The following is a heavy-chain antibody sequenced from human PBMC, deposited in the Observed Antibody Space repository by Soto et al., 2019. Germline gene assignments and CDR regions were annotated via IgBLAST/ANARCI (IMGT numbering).Heavy chain of an antibody. CDR3: AKDNGPPGTTDWYFDF. V-gene: IGHV3-23*01. CDR2: ISRNGGST. Sequence: EVQLLESGGGLLQPGGSLSLSCAASGFTFRSYAMNWVGQAPGKGLEWVSGISRNGGSTYYADPVKGRFTISRDNSKNTLYLQMNSLRAEDTALYYCAKDNGPPGTTDWYFDFWGRGTLVSVSS. D-gene: IGHD2-8*01. J-gene: IGHJ2*01. CDR1: GFTFRSYA.